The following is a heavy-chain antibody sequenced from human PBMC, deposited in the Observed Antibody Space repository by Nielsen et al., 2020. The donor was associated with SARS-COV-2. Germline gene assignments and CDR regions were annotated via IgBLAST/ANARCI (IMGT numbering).Heavy chain of an antibody. Sequence: GESLKISCAASGFTFSSYAMSWVRQAPGKGLEWVSAISGSGGSTYYADSVKGRFTISRDNSKNTLYLQMNSLRAEDTAVYYCAKGDLYDFWSGYPSMDVWGKGTTVTVSS. D-gene: IGHD3-3*01. CDR1: GFTFSSYA. V-gene: IGHV3-23*01. J-gene: IGHJ6*03. CDR2: ISGSGGST. CDR3: AKGDLYDFWSGYPSMDV.